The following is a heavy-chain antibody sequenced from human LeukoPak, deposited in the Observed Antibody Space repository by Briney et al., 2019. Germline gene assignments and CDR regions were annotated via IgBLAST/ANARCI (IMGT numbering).Heavy chain of an antibody. CDR3: ASGGGYCSGGSCYDRPQEAEYFQH. D-gene: IGHD2-15*01. V-gene: IGHV4-61*02. CDR2: IYTSGST. J-gene: IGHJ1*01. Sequence: SETLSLTCTVSSGSISSGSYYWSWIRQPAGKGLEWIGRIYTSGSTNYNPSLKSRVTISVDTSKNQFSLKLSSVTAADTAVYYCASGGGYCSGGSCYDRPQEAEYFQHWGQGTLVTVSS. CDR1: SGSISSGSYY.